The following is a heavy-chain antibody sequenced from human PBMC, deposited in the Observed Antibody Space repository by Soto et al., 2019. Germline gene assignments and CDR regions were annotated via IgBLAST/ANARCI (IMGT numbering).Heavy chain of an antibody. J-gene: IGHJ3*02. CDR3: AREVNVVALSGAFEI. CDR2: ISNRGTP. V-gene: IGHV4-30-4*01. CDR1: GDSISSDNYF. D-gene: IGHD2-8*01. Sequence: QVQLQESGPGLVKPSQTLSLICTVSGDSISSDNYFWSWIRQPPGQGLEWIGYISNRGTPYYNPSLKSRVTISLDTSKNRFSLDMYSVTAADTAVYYCAREVNVVALSGAFEIWGQGTMVTVSS.